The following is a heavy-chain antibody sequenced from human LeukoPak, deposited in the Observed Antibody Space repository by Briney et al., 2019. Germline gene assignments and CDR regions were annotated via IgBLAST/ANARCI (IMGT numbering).Heavy chain of an antibody. J-gene: IGHJ4*02. CDR3: GREPRNHYYVWGSYQSSPFES. D-gene: IGHD3-16*02. Sequence: SETLSLTCAVYGGSFSGYYWSWIRQPPGKGLEWIGEINHSGSTNYNPSLKSRVTISVDTSKNQFSLKLSSVTAADTAVYSCGREPRNHYYVWGSYQSSPFESWGQGTLVTVSS. CDR1: GGSFSGYY. V-gene: IGHV4-34*01. CDR2: INHSGST.